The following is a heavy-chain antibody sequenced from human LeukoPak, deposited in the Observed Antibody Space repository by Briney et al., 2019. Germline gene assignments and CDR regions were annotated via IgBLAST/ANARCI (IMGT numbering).Heavy chain of an antibody. CDR2: IYYSGST. V-gene: IGHV4-39*01. J-gene: IGHJ6*03. CDR1: GGSISSSSYY. D-gene: IGHD6-19*01. CDR3: ARQGSSGLRHYYYMDV. Sequence: SETLSLTCTVSGGSISSSSYYWGWIRQPPGKGLEWIGSIYYSGSTYYNPSLKSRVTISVDTSKNQFSLKLSSVTAADTAVYYCARQGSSGLRHYYYMDVWGKGTTVTVSS.